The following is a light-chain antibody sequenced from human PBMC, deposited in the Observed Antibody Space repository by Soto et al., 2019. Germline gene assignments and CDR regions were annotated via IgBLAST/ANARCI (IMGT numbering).Light chain of an antibody. Sequence: QSALTQPASVSGSPGQSITISCTGTSSDVGGYNYVSWYQQHPGKAPKLMIYEVSNWPSGVSNRFSGSKSGNTASLTISGLQAEDEADYYCSSYTSSSTLDIVFGTGTKLTVL. V-gene: IGLV2-14*01. CDR1: SSDVGGYNY. CDR2: EVS. J-gene: IGLJ1*01. CDR3: SSYTSSSTLDIV.